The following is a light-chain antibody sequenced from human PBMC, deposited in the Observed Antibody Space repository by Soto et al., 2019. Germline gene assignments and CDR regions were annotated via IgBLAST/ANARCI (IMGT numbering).Light chain of an antibody. Sequence: EIVLTQSPATLSSSPGERATLSCRASQTVGVRLAWYQHKPGQAPRLIIYEASNRAAGIPARFSGSGSGTDFTLTISRLEPEDFAVYYCQHYDSFRTFGQGTKVEI. J-gene: IGKJ1*01. CDR1: QTVGVR. CDR3: QHYDSFRT. V-gene: IGKV3-11*01. CDR2: EAS.